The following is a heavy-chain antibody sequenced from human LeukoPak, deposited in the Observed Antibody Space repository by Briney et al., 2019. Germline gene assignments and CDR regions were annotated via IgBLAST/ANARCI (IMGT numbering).Heavy chain of an antibody. J-gene: IGHJ6*02. Sequence: KSSETLSLTCAVYGGSFSGYYWSWIRQPPGKGLEWIGEINHSGSTNYNPSLKSRVTISVDTSKNQFSLKLSSVTAADTAVYYCARDHCSSTSCYTGAYYYYGMEVWGQGPTVTVS. CDR1: GGSFSGYY. V-gene: IGHV4-34*01. D-gene: IGHD2-2*02. CDR3: ARDHCSSTSCYTGAYYYYGMEV. CDR2: INHSGST.